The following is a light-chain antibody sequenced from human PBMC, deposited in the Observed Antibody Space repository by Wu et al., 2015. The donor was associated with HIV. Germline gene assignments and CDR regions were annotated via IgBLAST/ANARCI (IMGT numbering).Light chain of an antibody. CDR1: QSVSSN. CDR2: SAS. CDR3: QQYNDWPRT. V-gene: IGKV3-15*01. Sequence: EIVMTQSPATLSVSPGERATLSCRASQSVSSNLAWYQQKPGQAPRLLIYSASTRATGVPARFSGSGSGTEFTLTISSLQSEDFAVYHCQQYNDWPRTFGQGTNVEIK. J-gene: IGKJ1*01.